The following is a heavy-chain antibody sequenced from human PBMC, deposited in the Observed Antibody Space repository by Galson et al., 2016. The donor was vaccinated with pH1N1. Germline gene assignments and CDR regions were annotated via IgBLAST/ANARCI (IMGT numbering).Heavy chain of an antibody. V-gene: IGHV3-74*01. Sequence: SLRLSCAASGFSFSSYWMHWVRQVPGKGLVWVSRINSDGSSTSYADSVKGRFTISRDNAKNTLYLQMDSLRAEDTAVYFCARARLFTTGDPTGYLDYWGQGTLVTASS. CDR1: GFSFSSYW. J-gene: IGHJ4*02. D-gene: IGHD1-1*01. CDR2: INSDGSST. CDR3: ARARLFTTGDPTGYLDY.